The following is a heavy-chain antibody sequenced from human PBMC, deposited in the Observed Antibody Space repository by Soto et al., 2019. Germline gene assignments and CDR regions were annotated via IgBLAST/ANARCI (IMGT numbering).Heavy chain of an antibody. CDR3: ARQERIAHRAFDS. CDR1: VGSFSSGGYF. V-gene: IGHV4-31*03. CDR2: IYHSGDT. Sequence: PSETLSLTCTFSVGSFSSGGYFCSWIRQHPGKGLEWIGFIYHSGDTYYNPSLKGRVTISIDTSENQFSLRVTSVTAADTAVYYCARQERIAHRAFDSWGQATLVIVS. D-gene: IGHD6-13*01. J-gene: IGHJ4*02.